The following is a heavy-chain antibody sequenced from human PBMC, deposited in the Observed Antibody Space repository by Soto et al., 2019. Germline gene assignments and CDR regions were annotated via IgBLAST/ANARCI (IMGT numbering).Heavy chain of an antibody. V-gene: IGHV1-2*02. CDR3: ARDLIVDGPDNYGMDV. CDR1: GYTXIGHY. CDR2: INPNTGGS. D-gene: IGHD1-26*01. J-gene: IGHJ6*02. Sequence: SXKVSYRASGYTXIGHYIHLVRQAPGQGLEWIGWINPNTGGSNYAEKFKGRILMTRETSIFTTHMRLNRLKSDYTAVYYCARDLIVDGPDNYGMDVWGQGTTGTVSS.